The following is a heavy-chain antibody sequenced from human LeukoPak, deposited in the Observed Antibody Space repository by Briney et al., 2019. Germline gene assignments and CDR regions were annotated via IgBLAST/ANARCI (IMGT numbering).Heavy chain of an antibody. CDR1: AGSISSYY. D-gene: IGHD1-26*01. Sequence: SETLSLTCTVSAGSISSYYWTWIRQPPGKGLEWMGYIYSSGSTNYNPSLKSRVTISVDTSKNQFSLKLSSVTAADTAVYYCARDSSRGSYYEDDAFDIWGQGTMVTVSS. CDR2: IYSSGST. CDR3: ARDSSRGSYYEDDAFDI. J-gene: IGHJ3*02. V-gene: IGHV4-4*08.